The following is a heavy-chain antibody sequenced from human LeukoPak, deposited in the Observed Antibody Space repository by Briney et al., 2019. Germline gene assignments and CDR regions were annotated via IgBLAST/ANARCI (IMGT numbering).Heavy chain of an antibody. V-gene: IGHV4-34*01. CDR1: GGSFSGYY. CDR3: ARGVSESPYYDSSGYYIDY. J-gene: IGHJ4*02. D-gene: IGHD3-22*01. CDR2: INHSGRT. Sequence: SETLSLTCAVYGGSFSGYYWSWIGQPPGKGLEGIGEINHSGRTNYNPSLKSPVPISLATSNHQFSLKLSSVTAADTAVYYCARGVSESPYYDSSGYYIDYWGQGTLVTVSS.